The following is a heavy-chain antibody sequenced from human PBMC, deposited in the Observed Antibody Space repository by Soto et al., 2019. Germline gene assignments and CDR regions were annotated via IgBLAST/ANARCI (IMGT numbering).Heavy chain of an antibody. CDR3: ERGVAAPRRYFDY. CDR1: GYSLTSYG. J-gene: IGHJ4*02. Sequence: XSVKVSCMACGYSLTSYGINWVRQATGQGHEWMGWMNPNSGNTGYAQKFQGRVTMTRNTSISTAYMELSSLRSEDTDVYYSERGVAAPRRYFDYWGQGTLVTVS. CDR2: MNPNSGNT. D-gene: IGHD6-6*01. V-gene: IGHV1-8*01.